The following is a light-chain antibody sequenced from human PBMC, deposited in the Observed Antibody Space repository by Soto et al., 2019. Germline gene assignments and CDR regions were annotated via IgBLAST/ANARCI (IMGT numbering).Light chain of an antibody. CDR3: QQYSNWPLT. Sequence: EIVMTQSPATLSVSPGERATLSCRASQSVHSNLAWYQQKPGQAPRLLIYGASTRATGVPARFSGRGSGTEFSLTVSSLQSEDFAVYYCQQYSNWPLTFGGGTKVEIK. V-gene: IGKV3-15*01. CDR1: QSVHSN. J-gene: IGKJ4*01. CDR2: GAS.